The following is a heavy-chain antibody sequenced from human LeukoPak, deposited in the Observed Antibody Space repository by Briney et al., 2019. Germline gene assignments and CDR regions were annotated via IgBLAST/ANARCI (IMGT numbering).Heavy chain of an antibody. CDR1: GYTFTDYF. V-gene: IGHV1-18*04. CDR2: ISSYNGDT. CDR3: ARDPRIAVASQLYYFDY. Sequence: ASVKVSCKASGYTFTDYFIHWVRQAPEQGLEWMGWISSYNGDTDYSQKLQGRVTLTTDPSTSTAYMELRSLRSDDTAVYYCARDPRIAVASQLYYFDYWAQGTLVTVSS. J-gene: IGHJ4*02. D-gene: IGHD6-19*01.